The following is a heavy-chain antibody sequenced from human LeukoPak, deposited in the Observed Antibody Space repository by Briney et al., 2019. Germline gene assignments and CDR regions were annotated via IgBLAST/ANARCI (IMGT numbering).Heavy chain of an antibody. J-gene: IGHJ4*02. CDR1: GFTVSSNY. CDR2: IYSGGST. Sequence: GGSLRLSCAASGFTVSSNYMSWVRQAPGKGLEWVSVIYSGGSTYYADSVKGRFTISRDNSKNTLYLQMNSLRAEDTAVYFRAKARATIYYFDCWGQGTLVTVSS. D-gene: IGHD5-12*01. CDR3: AKARATIYYFDC. V-gene: IGHV3-66*01.